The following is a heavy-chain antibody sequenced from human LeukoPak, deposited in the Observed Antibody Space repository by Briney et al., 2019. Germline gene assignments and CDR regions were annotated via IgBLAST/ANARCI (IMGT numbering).Heavy chain of an antibody. J-gene: IGHJ6*02. Sequence: PGGSLRLSCAASGFTFSSYAMSWVRQAPGKGLEWVSAISGSGGSTYYADSVKGRFTISRDNSKNTLYLQMNSLRAEDTAVYYCARVRDYSSGWYDRYYYGMDVWGQGTTVTVSS. CDR1: GFTFSSYA. CDR3: ARVRDYSSGWYDRYYYGMDV. V-gene: IGHV3-23*01. D-gene: IGHD6-19*01. CDR2: ISGSGGST.